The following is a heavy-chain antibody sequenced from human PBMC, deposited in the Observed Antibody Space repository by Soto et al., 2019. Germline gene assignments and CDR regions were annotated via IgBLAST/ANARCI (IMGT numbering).Heavy chain of an antibody. J-gene: IGHJ4*02. CDR3: ARGGALSTSWYWGDGLDS. CDR1: GYSFSSHA. V-gene: IGHV1-69*06. D-gene: IGHD6-13*01. Sequence: QVQLEQSGSEVKKSGSSVKVSCKASGYSFSSHAITWVRQAPGQGLEWMEGIIPVFGTPSYAQKFQGRVTISAAKSTNTSYLELRGLRSEDTAVYYCARGGALSTSWYWGDGLDSWGQGTQVTVSS. CDR2: IIPVFGTP.